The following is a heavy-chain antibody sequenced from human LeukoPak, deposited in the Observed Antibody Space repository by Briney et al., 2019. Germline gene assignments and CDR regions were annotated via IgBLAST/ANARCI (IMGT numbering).Heavy chain of an antibody. Sequence: GGSLRLSCAASGFTFSSYAMSWVRQAPGKGLEWVSAISGSGGSTYYADSVKGRFTISRDNSKNTLYLQMNSLRAEDTAVYFCAKRGIVIRAVILIGFHKEAHYFDYWGQGTLVTVSS. CDR1: GFTFSSYA. V-gene: IGHV3-23*01. CDR3: AKRGIVIRAVILIGFHKEAHYFDY. CDR2: ISGSGGST. J-gene: IGHJ4*02. D-gene: IGHD3-10*01.